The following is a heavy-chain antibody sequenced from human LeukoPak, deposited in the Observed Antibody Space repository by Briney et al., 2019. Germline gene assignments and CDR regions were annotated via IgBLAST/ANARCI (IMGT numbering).Heavy chain of an antibody. Sequence: PSQTLSLTCTVSGGSISSGGYYWTWIRQHPGKGLEWFRYIYHRGRTYYNPSLTSRLTISVDTSKTQFSLKLTSVTDADTAGYYCVSMGGGSDYVGYGGQGTLVTVSS. J-gene: IGHJ4*02. D-gene: IGHD1-26*01. V-gene: IGHV4-31*03. CDR1: GGSISSGGYY. CDR3: VSMGGGSDYVGY. CDR2: IYHRGRT.